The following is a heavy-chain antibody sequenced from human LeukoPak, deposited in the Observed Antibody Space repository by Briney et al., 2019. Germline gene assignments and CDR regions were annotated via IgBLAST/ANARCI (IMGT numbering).Heavy chain of an antibody. CDR3: ATCLREGCSTFDY. J-gene: IGHJ4*02. Sequence: ASVKVSFKASGYTFRNSGVGWVRQAPGQGLEWMGWISVYRGNADYAEDPPDRVTMTADTSTSTAYMELRSLGSDDTAVYYCATCLREGCSTFDYWGQGTQVIVSS. D-gene: IGHD3-10*02. CDR2: ISVYRGNA. CDR1: GYTFRNSG. V-gene: IGHV1-18*01.